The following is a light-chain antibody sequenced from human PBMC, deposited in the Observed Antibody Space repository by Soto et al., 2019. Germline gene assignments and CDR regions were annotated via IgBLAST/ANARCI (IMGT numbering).Light chain of an antibody. Sequence: QSVSIHLAWYQQKPGQAPRLLIYDTSTRATGIPARFSGSGCGREFTISICSLRSADDAVYYCKQHTNRLPRAFGRGTRLEIK. CDR3: KQHTNRLPRA. CDR2: DTS. CDR1: QSVSIH. V-gene: IGKV3-15*01. J-gene: IGKJ5*01.